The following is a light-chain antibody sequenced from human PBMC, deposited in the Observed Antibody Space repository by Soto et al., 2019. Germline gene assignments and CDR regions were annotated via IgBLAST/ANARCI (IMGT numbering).Light chain of an antibody. CDR1: QSISTW. CDR2: DAS. CDR3: QQYNSYSLT. Sequence: IQMTQSPSTLSGSVGDRVTLTCRASQSISTWLAWYKQKPGKAPKLLIYDASSLQSGVPSRFRGSGSGTEFTLTISSLKPDDFATYYCQQYNSYSLTFGQGTKVDIK. J-gene: IGKJ1*01. V-gene: IGKV1-5*01.